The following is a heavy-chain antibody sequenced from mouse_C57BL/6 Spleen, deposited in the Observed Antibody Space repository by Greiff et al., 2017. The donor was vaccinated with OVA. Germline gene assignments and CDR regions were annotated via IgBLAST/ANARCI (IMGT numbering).Heavy chain of an antibody. D-gene: IGHD2-4*01. Sequence: QVQLQQSGAELARPGASVKMSCKASGYTFTSYTMHWVKQRPGQGLEWIGYINPSSGYTKYNQKFKDKATLTADKSSSTAYMQLSSLTSEDSAVYYCARGDYDYDEGYAMDYWGQGTSVTVSS. CDR2: INPSSGYT. V-gene: IGHV1-4*01. J-gene: IGHJ4*01. CDR3: ARGDYDYDEGYAMDY. CDR1: GYTFTSYT.